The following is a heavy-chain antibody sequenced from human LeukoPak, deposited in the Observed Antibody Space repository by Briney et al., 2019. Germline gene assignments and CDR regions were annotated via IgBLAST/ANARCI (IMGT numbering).Heavy chain of an antibody. D-gene: IGHD3-10*01. Sequence: PGGSLRLSCAASGFTFGSYAMHWVCQAPGKGLEWVAVISYDGSNKYYADSVKGRFTISRDNSKNTLYLQMNSLRAEDTAVYYCARGTVWFGELLHQYFDYWGQGTLGTVSS. CDR1: GFTFGSYA. J-gene: IGHJ4*02. V-gene: IGHV3-30-3*01. CDR2: ISYDGSNK. CDR3: ARGTVWFGELLHQYFDY.